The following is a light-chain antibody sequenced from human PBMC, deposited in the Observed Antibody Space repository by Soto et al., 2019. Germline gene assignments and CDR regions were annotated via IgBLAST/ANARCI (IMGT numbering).Light chain of an antibody. CDR1: QGITSY. CDR3: QQLNSYPLT. V-gene: IGKV1-9*01. CDR2: ATS. J-gene: IGKJ4*01. Sequence: DIQLTQSPSFLSASVGDRVTITCRASQGITSYLAWYQQKPGKAPNLLIYATSTLLSGVPSRFSGSGSGTEFTLTISSLQPEDFATYYCQQLNSYPLTFGGGTKVEIK.